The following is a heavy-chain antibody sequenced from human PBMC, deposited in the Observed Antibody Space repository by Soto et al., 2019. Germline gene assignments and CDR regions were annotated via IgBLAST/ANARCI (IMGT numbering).Heavy chain of an antibody. CDR3: ARAGGMDV. J-gene: IGHJ6*02. D-gene: IGHD3-10*01. V-gene: IGHV1-46*01. CDR2: INPSGGNT. CDR1: GYTFTSYY. Sequence: QVQLVQSGAEVKKPGASVKVSCKASGYTFTSYYMHWVRQAPGQGLEWMGIINPSGGNTSYAQKSGGXVXMTRDQSTSTVYVELSSLRSEDTAVYYWARAGGMDVWGQGTTVTVSS.